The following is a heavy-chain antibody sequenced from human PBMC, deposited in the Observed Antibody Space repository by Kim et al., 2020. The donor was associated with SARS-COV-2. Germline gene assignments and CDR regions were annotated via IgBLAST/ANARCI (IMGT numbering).Heavy chain of an antibody. CDR2: ISSSSYI. J-gene: IGHJ4*02. D-gene: IGHD3-9*01. CDR3: ARDSKANILTGYYRD. V-gene: IGHV3-21*01. Sequence: GGSLRLSCAASGFTFSSYSMNWVRQAPGKGLEWVSSISSSSYIYYADSVKGRFTISRDNAKNSLYLQMNSPRAEDTAVYYCARDSKANILTGYYRDWGQGTLVTVSS. CDR1: GFTFSSYS.